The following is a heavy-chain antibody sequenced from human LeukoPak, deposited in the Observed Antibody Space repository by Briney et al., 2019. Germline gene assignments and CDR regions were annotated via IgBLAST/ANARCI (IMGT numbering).Heavy chain of an antibody. V-gene: IGHV4-59*01. Sequence: SETLSLTCTVSGGPISSCYWSWIRQPPGKGLEWIGYIYYSGSTNYNPSLKSRVTISVDTSKNQFSLKLSSVTAADTAVYYCARAEGSAWGQGTLVTVSS. CDR1: GGPISSCY. D-gene: IGHD6-25*01. CDR3: ARAEGSA. CDR2: IYYSGST. J-gene: IGHJ4*02.